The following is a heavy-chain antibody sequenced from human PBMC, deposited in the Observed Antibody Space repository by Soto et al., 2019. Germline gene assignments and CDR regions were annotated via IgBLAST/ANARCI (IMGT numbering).Heavy chain of an antibody. CDR3: GKGRSYYYYYGVDV. D-gene: IGHD1-26*01. CDR2: ISGSGGST. CDR1: GFTFSNCA. Sequence: GGSLRLSCTASGFTFSNCAMNWVRQAPGKGLEWVSAISGSGGSTYYADAVKGRFTISRDNSKSTLYLQMNSLRAEDTAVYYCGKGRSYYYYYGVDVWGQGTTVTVSS. V-gene: IGHV3-23*01. J-gene: IGHJ6*02.